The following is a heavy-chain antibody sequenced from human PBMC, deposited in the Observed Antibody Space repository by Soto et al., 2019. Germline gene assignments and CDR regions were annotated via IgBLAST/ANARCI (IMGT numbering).Heavy chain of an antibody. Sequence: QAGGSLRLSCAASGFTFDDYTMHWVRQAPGKGLEWVSLISWDGGSTYYADSVKGRFTISRDNSKNSLYLQMNSLRTEDTALYYCAKDMGGWELLRYYGMDVWGQGTTVTVSS. CDR3: AKDMGGWELLRYYGMDV. D-gene: IGHD1-26*01. CDR2: ISWDGGST. J-gene: IGHJ6*02. V-gene: IGHV3-43*01. CDR1: GFTFDDYT.